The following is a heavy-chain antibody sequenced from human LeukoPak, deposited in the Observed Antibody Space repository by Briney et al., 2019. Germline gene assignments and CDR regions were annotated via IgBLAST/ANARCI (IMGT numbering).Heavy chain of an antibody. CDR1: GLTISNYW. CDR3: ARDLTLYCSSTSCFDAFDI. J-gene: IGHJ3*02. Sequence: PGGSLRLSCTASGLTISNYWMSWVRQAPGKGLEWVANIKQDGSERYYVDSVKGRFTISRDNAKNSLYLQMNSLRAEDTAVYYCARDLTLYCSSTSCFDAFDIWGQGTMVTVSS. V-gene: IGHV3-7*01. D-gene: IGHD2-2*01. CDR2: IKQDGSER.